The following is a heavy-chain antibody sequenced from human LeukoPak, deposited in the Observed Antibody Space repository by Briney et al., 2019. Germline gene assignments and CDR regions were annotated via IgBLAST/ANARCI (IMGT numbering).Heavy chain of an antibody. CDR1: GFTFSSYE. D-gene: IGHD3-10*02. CDR2: IKEDGSEK. J-gene: IGHJ6*04. V-gene: IGHV3-7*01. CDR3: AELGITMIGGV. Sequence: GGSLRLSCAASGFTFSSYEMNWVRRAPGKGLEWVANIKEDGSEKYYVDSVKGRFTISRDNAKNSLYLQVNSLRAEDTAVYYCAELGITMIGGVWGKGTTVTISS.